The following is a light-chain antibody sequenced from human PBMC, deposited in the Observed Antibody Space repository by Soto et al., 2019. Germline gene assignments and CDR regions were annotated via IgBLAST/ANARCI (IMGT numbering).Light chain of an antibody. CDR2: GAL. CDR1: QSVSSSY. Sequence: EIVLTQSPGTLSLSPGERATLSCRASQSVSSSYLAWYQQKPGQAPRLLIYGALSRATGIPDRFSGSGSGTDFPITTSRVEREDFAVYYCLQYGSSPWTLGQGTKVEIK. V-gene: IGKV3-20*01. J-gene: IGKJ1*01. CDR3: LQYGSSPWT.